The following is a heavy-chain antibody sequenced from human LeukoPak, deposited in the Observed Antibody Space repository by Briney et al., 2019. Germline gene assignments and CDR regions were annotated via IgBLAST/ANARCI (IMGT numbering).Heavy chain of an antibody. J-gene: IGHJ6*02. CDR3: AKELYNYGDYGAEGLDV. Sequence: PGRSLRPSCAVSGFTFGNYGMHWVRQAPGKGLEWVALILYDGSSEYYAGSVRGRFTISRDNSKITVYLQMNSLKAEDTAVYYCAKELYNYGDYGAEGLDVGGQGTTITVS. CDR2: ILYDGSSE. D-gene: IGHD4-17*01. V-gene: IGHV3-30*18. CDR1: GFTFGNYG.